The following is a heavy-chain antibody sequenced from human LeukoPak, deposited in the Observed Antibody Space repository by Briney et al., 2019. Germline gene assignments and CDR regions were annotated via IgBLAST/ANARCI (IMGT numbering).Heavy chain of an antibody. D-gene: IGHD6-13*01. V-gene: IGHV4-30-4*01. J-gene: IGHJ6*02. CDR3: ARRGIAAAGTYYYYYYGMDV. CDR2: IYYSGST. Sequence: PSETLSLTCTVSGGSISSGDYYWSWIRQPPGKGLEWIGYIYYSGSTNYNPSLKSRVTISVDTSKNQFSLKLSSVTAADTAVYYCARRGIAAAGTYYYYYYGMDVWGQGTTVTVSS. CDR1: GGSISSGDYY.